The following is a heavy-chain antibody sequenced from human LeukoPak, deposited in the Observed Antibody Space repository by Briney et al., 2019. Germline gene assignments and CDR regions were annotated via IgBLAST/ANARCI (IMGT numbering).Heavy chain of an antibody. J-gene: IGHJ3*02. Sequence: GGSLRLSCVASGFILSSYGMSWVRETPGNGLGWGSGLRGIGTGTYYADSVKDRFTISRDNSKNALYLQVNSLRDEDSAVYYCARELIIANDAFDIWGQGTMVTVSS. V-gene: IGHV3-23*01. CDR2: LRGIGTGT. CDR3: ARELIIANDAFDI. D-gene: IGHD3-22*01. CDR1: GFILSSYG.